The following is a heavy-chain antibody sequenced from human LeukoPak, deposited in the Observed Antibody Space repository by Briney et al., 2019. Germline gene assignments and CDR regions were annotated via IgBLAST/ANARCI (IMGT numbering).Heavy chain of an antibody. D-gene: IGHD6-19*01. CDR2: ISSSSSYI. V-gene: IGHV3-21*01. J-gene: IGHJ5*02. CDR1: GFTFSSYS. Sequence: GGSLRLSCAASGFTFSSYSMNWVRQAPGKGLEWVSSISSSSSYIYYADSVKGRFTISRDNAKNSLYLQMNSPRAEDTAVYYCARTPMVAGTVVPNWFDPWGQGTLVTVSS. CDR3: ARTPMVAGTVVPNWFDP.